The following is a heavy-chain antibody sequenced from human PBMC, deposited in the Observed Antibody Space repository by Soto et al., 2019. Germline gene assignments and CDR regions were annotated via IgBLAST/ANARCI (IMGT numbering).Heavy chain of an antibody. D-gene: IGHD3-9*01. Sequence: QLQLQESGPGLVKPSETLSLTCTVSGGSISSSSYYWGWIRQPPGKGLEWIGSIYYSGSTYYNPSLKSRVTISVDTSKNQFSLKLSSVTAADTAVYYCAIGLAMTPHFDYWGQGTLVTVSS. CDR2: IYYSGST. V-gene: IGHV4-39*01. CDR3: AIGLAMTPHFDY. CDR1: GGSISSSSYY. J-gene: IGHJ4*02.